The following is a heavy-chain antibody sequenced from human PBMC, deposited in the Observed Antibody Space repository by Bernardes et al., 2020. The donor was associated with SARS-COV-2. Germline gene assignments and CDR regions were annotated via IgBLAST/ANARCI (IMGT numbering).Heavy chain of an antibody. CDR1: GGSISSSSYY. V-gene: IGHV4-39*01. Sequence: SEPLSLTCTVSGGSISSSSYYWGWIRQPPGKGLEWIGSIYYSGSTYYNPSLKSRVTISVDTSKNQISLKLSSVTAADTAVYYCARQHLGGVTIFGVVTTDRYFDYWGQGTLVTVSS. CDR3: ARQHLGGVTIFGVVTTDRYFDY. J-gene: IGHJ4*02. CDR2: IYYSGST. D-gene: IGHD3-3*01.